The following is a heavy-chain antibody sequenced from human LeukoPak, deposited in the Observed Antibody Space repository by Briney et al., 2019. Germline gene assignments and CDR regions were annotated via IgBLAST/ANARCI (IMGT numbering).Heavy chain of an antibody. CDR3: SRNEQLLGFDY. Sequence: GGSLRLSCTASGFTFGDYAMTWVRQAPGKGLEWVGFIRSKAYGGTTEYAASVKGRFTISGDDSKSIAYLRMNSLKTEDTAVYYCSRNEQLLGFDYWGQGTLVTVSS. CDR1: GFTFGDYA. J-gene: IGHJ4*02. V-gene: IGHV3-49*04. CDR2: IRSKAYGGTT. D-gene: IGHD2-2*01.